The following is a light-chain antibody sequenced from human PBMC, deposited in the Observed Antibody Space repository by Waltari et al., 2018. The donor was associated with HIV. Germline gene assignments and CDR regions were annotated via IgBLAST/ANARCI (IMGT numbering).Light chain of an antibody. J-gene: IGLJ1*01. Sequence: QSVLTQPPSVSATPGQKINISCSGSRSNIGGNFVFWYQQVATTAPRLLVYRNDQRPSGVSDRLSGFRLGTSASLAISGLRSEDEGNYYCASWDDSLPGHVFGTGT. CDR2: RND. CDR1: RSNIGGNF. CDR3: ASWDDSLPGHV. V-gene: IGLV1-47*01.